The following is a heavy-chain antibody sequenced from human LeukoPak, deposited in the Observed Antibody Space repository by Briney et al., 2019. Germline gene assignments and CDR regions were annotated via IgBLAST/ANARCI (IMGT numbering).Heavy chain of an antibody. CDR2: INPNSGGT. V-gene: IGHV1-2*02. J-gene: IGHJ4*02. CDR3: ARGPYYQDSSGPFDY. Sequence: ASVKVSCKASEYTFTGYYIHWVRQAPGQGLECMGWINPNSGGTNYAQKFQGRVTMTRDTSISTAYMEVSRLRSDDTAVYYCARGPYYQDSSGPFDYWGQGTLVTVSS. D-gene: IGHD3-22*01. CDR1: EYTFTGYY.